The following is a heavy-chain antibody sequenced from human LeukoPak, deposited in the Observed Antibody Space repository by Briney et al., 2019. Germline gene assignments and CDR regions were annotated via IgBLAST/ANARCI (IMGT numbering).Heavy chain of an antibody. CDR2: INHSGST. Sequence: SETLSLTCAVYGGSFSGYYWSWIRQPPGKGLEWIGEINHSGSTNYNPSLKSRVTISVDTSKNQFSLKLSSVTAADTAVYYCARGWIDYGDPMDYWGQGTLVTVSS. D-gene: IGHD4-17*01. CDR3: ARGWIDYGDPMDY. CDR1: GGSFSGYY. J-gene: IGHJ4*02. V-gene: IGHV4-34*01.